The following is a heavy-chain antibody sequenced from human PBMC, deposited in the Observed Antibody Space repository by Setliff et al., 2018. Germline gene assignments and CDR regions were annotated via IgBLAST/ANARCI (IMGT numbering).Heavy chain of an antibody. J-gene: IGHJ5*02. CDR3: AGDQTPGYNSGWNLSDWFDP. Sequence: GSLRLSCAASGLTFSNYAMSWVRQAPGKGLEWTGEIYHSGSTNYNPSLKSRVTISVDTSKNQFSLKLTSVTAADTAIYYCAGDQTPGYNSGWNLSDWFDPWGQGTLVTVSS. CDR1: GLTFSNYAM. V-gene: IGHV4-4*02. D-gene: IGHD6-25*01. CDR2: IYHSGST.